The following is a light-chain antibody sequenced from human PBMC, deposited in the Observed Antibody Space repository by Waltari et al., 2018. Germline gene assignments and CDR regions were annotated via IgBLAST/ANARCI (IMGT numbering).Light chain of an antibody. J-gene: IGLJ3*02. CDR1: NNDVGAYQY. V-gene: IGLV2-8*01. CDR2: DVT. Sequence: QSALTQPPSASGSLGQSVTISCTGTNNDVGAYQYVSWYQQYPGKAPKLVIYDVTKRPSGVADRFSGSKSGITASLTVSGLQPEDEAIYSCCSYAGADSLLFGGGTKLTVL. CDR3: CSYAGADSLL.